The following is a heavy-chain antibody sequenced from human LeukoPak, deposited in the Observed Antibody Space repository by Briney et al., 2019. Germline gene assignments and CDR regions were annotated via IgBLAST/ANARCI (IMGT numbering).Heavy chain of an antibody. Sequence: QSGGSLRLSCAASGFTFSSYAMHWVRQAPGKGLEWVAVISYDGSNKYYADSVKGRFTISRDNSKNTLYLQMNSLRAEDTAVYYCARGETYYYGSGSYLTGYYYYYGMDVWGQGTTVTVSS. CDR2: ISYDGSNK. CDR1: GFTFSSYA. J-gene: IGHJ6*02. D-gene: IGHD3-10*01. CDR3: ARGETYYYGSGSYLTGYYYYYGMDV. V-gene: IGHV3-30-3*01.